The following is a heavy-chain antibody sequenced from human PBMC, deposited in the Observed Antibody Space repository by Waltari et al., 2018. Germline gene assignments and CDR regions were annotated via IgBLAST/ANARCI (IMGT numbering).Heavy chain of an antibody. CDR2: IYYSGST. V-gene: IGHV4-39*07. CDR3: ARDCSGGSCYGNYFDY. J-gene: IGHJ4*02. Sequence: QLQLQESGPGLVKPSETLSLTCTVSGGSISSSSYYWGWLRQPPGKGLEWIGSIYYSGSTYYNPSLKSRVTISVDTSKNQFSLKLSSVTAADTAVYYCARDCSGGSCYGNYFDYWGQGTLVTVSS. CDR1: GGSISSSSYY. D-gene: IGHD2-15*01.